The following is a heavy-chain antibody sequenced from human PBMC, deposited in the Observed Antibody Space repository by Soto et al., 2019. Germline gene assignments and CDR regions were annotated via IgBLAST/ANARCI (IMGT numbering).Heavy chain of an antibody. J-gene: IGHJ4*02. D-gene: IGHD1-26*01. CDR3: ARREIQGPIDY. CDR1: GYSISSSNW. V-gene: IGHV4-28*01. Sequence: SETLSLTCAVSGYSISSSNWWGWIRQPPGKGLEWIGYIYYSGTTYYNPTLKSRVTMSVDTSKNQFSLKLTSVTAVDTAVYYCARREIQGPIDYWGEGTLVTVSS. CDR2: IYYSGTT.